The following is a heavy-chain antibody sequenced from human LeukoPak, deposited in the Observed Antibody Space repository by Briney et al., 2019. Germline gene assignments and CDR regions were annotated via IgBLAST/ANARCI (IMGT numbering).Heavy chain of an antibody. CDR2: ISYDGSNK. CDR3: ARGSNIVVVPAATVDY. V-gene: IGHV3-30-3*01. CDR1: GFTFSSYA. J-gene: IGHJ4*02. Sequence: GGSLRLSCAASGFTFSSYAMHWVRQAPGKGLEWVAVISYDGSNKYYADSVKGRFTISRDNSKNTLYLQMNSLRAEDTAVYYCARGSNIVVVPAATVDYWGQGTLVTVSS. D-gene: IGHD2-2*01.